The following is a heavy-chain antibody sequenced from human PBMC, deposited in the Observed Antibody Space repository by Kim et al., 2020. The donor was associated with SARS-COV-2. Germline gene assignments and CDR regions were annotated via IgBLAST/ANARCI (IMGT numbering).Heavy chain of an antibody. J-gene: IGHJ6*02. Sequence: QGRVTITADESTSTAYMELSSLRSEDTAVYYCARTLVDGYGPHYYYGMDVWGQGTTVTVSS. V-gene: IGHV1-69*01. D-gene: IGHD5-18*01. CDR3: ARTLVDGYGPHYYYGMDV.